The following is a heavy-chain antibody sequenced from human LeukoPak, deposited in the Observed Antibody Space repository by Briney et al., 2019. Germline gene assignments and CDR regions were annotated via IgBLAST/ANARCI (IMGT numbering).Heavy chain of an antibody. CDR1: GGSISNYY. V-gene: IGHV4-59*01. CDR2: IYYSGST. D-gene: IGHD4-17*01. J-gene: IGHJ4*02. Sequence: PSETLSLTCTVSGGSISNYYWSWIRQPPGKGLEWIGYIYYSGSTNYNPSLKSRVTISVDTPKNQFSLKLSSVTAADTAVYYCARDQNGDYFDYWGQGTLVTVSS. CDR3: ARDQNGDYFDY.